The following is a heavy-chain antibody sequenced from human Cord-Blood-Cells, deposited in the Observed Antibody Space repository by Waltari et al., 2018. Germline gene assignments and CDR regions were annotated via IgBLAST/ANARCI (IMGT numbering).Heavy chain of an antibody. J-gene: IGHJ4*02. Sequence: QLQLQESGPGLVKPSETLSLTCTVSGGSISSSSYYWGWIRQPPGKGLEWIGSIYYSVSTYYNPSLKSRVTISVDPSKNPFSLKLSSVTAADTAVYYCARFLEWLYYFDYWGQGTLVTVSS. CDR2: IYYSVST. CDR1: GGSISSSSYY. CDR3: ARFLEWLYYFDY. D-gene: IGHD3-3*01. V-gene: IGHV4-39*01.